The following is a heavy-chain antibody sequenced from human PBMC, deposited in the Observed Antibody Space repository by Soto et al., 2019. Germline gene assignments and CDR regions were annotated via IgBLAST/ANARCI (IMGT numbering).Heavy chain of an antibody. Sequence: PSETLSLTCAVSGESISSSNWWSWVRQPPGKGLEWIGEIYHSGNTKYNPSLKSRVTISVDKSKNQFSLQLNSVTPEDTAVYYCARELWTGDAFDIWGQGTMVTVSS. CDR1: GESISSSNW. CDR2: IYHSGNT. CDR3: ARELWTGDAFDI. V-gene: IGHV4-4*02. J-gene: IGHJ3*02. D-gene: IGHD2-21*01.